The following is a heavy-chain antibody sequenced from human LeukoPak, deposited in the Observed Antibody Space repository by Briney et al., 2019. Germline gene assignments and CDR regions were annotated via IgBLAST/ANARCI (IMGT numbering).Heavy chain of an antibody. Sequence: SETLSLTCTVSGGSISSYYWSWIRQPPGKGLEWIGYIYYSGSTNYNPSLKGRVTISVDTSKNQFSLKLSSVTAADTAVYYCARGGYYDSSGYYEGDYWGQGTLVTVSS. CDR2: IYYSGST. D-gene: IGHD3-22*01. V-gene: IGHV4-59*01. J-gene: IGHJ4*02. CDR3: ARGGYYDSSGYYEGDY. CDR1: GGSISSYY.